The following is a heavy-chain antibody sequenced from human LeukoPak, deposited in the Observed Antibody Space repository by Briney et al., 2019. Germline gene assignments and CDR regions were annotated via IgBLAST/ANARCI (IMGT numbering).Heavy chain of an antibody. V-gene: IGHV3-23*01. J-gene: IGHJ5*02. CDR2: ISERGGWT. Sequence: PGGSVRLFCAVSGITLSNYGMRWARQAPGKGREWVAGISERGGWTNHADSVKGRLTLSRDNPKHTLYLQMNSLSAEDTAVYFSAKRGVGVRVILVGFQTEAYDFISWRRGALVSVPS. CDR1: GITLSNYG. CDR3: AKRGVGVRVILVGFQTEAYDFIS. D-gene: IGHD2/OR15-2a*01.